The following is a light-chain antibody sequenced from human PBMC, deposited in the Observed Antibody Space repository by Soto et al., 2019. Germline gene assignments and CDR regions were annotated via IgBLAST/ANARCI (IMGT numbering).Light chain of an antibody. CDR2: KAS. V-gene: IGKV1-5*03. CDR3: QQYKSYWT. CDR1: QSISSW. Sequence: DIQMTQSPSTLSASVGDRVTITCRASQSISSWLAWYQQKPGKAPKLLIYKASTLKSGVPSRFSGSGSGTEFTLTINSLQPDDFATYYCQQYKSYWTFGQGTKVDIK. J-gene: IGKJ1*01.